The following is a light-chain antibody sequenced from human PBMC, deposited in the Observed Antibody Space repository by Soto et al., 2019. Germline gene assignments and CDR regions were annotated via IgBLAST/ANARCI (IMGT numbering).Light chain of an antibody. CDR3: QQYNNWPPLYT. J-gene: IGKJ2*01. V-gene: IGKV3-15*01. Sequence: IVMTQSPATLSVSPGERATLSCRASQSVNNNLSWYQQKPGQAPRLLIYGASSRATGIPARFSGSGSGTEFPLTITSLQSEDFAVYFCQQYNNWPPLYTFGQGTKLEIK. CDR1: QSVNNN. CDR2: GAS.